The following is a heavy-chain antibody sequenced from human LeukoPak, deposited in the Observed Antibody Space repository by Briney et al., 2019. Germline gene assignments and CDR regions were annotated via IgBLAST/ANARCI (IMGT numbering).Heavy chain of an antibody. D-gene: IGHD3-10*01. CDR2: INHSGST. J-gene: IGHJ4*02. CDR1: GGSISSYY. V-gene: IGHV4-34*01. CDR3: ARGRGYYYGSALFHY. Sequence: PSETLSLTCTVSGGSISSYYWSWIRQPPGKGLEWIGEINHSGSTNYNPSLKSRVTISVDTSKNQFSLKLSSVTAADTAVYYCARGRGYYYGSALFHYWGQGTLVTVSS.